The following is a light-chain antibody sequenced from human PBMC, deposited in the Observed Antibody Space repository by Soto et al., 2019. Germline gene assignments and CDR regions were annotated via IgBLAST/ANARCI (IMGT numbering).Light chain of an antibody. Sequence: EIVLTQSPATLSLSPGERATLSCRASQSVSSYLAWYQQKPGQAPRLLIYDASNRATGIPARFSGGGSGTDFTLTISSLEPDDCAVYYCQQRSNWRFTFGPGTRVDIK. CDR2: DAS. V-gene: IGKV3-11*01. J-gene: IGKJ3*01. CDR3: QQRSNWRFT. CDR1: QSVSSY.